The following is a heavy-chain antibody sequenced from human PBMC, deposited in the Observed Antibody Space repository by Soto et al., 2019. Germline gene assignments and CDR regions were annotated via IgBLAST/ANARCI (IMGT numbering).Heavy chain of an antibody. CDR2: IYYTGST. CDR3: ANRRGFCSGDSCFPFDY. J-gene: IGHJ4*02. CDR1: GGSISSSGYY. D-gene: IGHD2-15*01. V-gene: IGHV4-39*01. Sequence: QLQLQESGPGLVKPSETLSLTCTVAGGSISSSGYYWGWIRQPPGKGLEWIGTIYYTGSTYYNPSLKRRLTISVDTSKNQFSLKLNSVTAADTAVYYCANRRGFCSGDSCFPFDYWGQGILVTVSS.